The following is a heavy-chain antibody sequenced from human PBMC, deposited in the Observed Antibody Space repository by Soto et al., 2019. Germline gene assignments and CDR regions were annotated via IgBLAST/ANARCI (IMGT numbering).Heavy chain of an antibody. V-gene: IGHV3-30*03. CDR2: ISYDGNNK. D-gene: IGHD3-22*01. J-gene: IGHJ4*02. CDR1: GFTFSSYG. Sequence: GGSLRLSCAASGFTFSSYGMHWVRQAPGKGLEWVAHISYDGNNKYYADSVKGRFTISRDNFKNTLYLQMSSLRAEDTAVYYCAIRASYYDSSGYFDYWGQGTLVTVSS. CDR3: AIRASYYDSSGYFDY.